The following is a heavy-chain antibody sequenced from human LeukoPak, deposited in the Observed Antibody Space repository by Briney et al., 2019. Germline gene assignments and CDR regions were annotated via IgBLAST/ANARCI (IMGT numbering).Heavy chain of an antibody. V-gene: IGHV4-59*11. Sequence: SETLSLTCTVSGGSISSHYWSWIRQPPGKGLEWIGYIYYSGSTNYNPSLKSRVTISVDTSKNQFSLKLSSVTAADTAVYYCARESYDSFDYWAREPWSPSPQ. CDR1: GGSISSHY. D-gene: IGHD5-12*01. CDR2: IYYSGST. J-gene: IGHJ4*02. CDR3: ARESYDSFDY.